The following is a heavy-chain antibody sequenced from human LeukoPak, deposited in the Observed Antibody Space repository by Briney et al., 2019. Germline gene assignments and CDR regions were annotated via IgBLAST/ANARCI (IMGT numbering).Heavy chain of an antibody. D-gene: IGHD2-2*01. Sequence: GSLRLSCAASGLSFSAYWMHWVRQAPGKGLEWVAVISYDGSNKYYADSVKGRFTISRDNSKNTLYLQMNSLRAEDTAVYYCARDYCSSTSCYGMDVWGQGTTVTVSS. V-gene: IGHV3-30-3*01. J-gene: IGHJ6*02. CDR3: ARDYCSSTSCYGMDV. CDR2: ISYDGSNK. CDR1: GLSFSAYW.